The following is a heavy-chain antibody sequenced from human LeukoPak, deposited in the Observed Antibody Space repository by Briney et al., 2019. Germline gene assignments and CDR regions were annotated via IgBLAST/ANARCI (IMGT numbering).Heavy chain of an antibody. Sequence: GGSLRLSCAASGFRFGDYWMTWARHVPGKGVEWVANIKQDGAEKHYAESVEGRFIISRDNAKNSLYLEMDSLKVEDTAVYYCARVGAWDLQRVFDYWGQGTLVTVSS. CDR1: GFRFGDYW. CDR3: ARVGAWDLQRVFDY. CDR2: IKQDGAEK. J-gene: IGHJ4*02. V-gene: IGHV3-7*01. D-gene: IGHD1-26*01.